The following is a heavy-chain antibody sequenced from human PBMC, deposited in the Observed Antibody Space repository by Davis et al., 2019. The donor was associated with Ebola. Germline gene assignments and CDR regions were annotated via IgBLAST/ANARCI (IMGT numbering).Heavy chain of an antibody. D-gene: IGHD6-6*01. CDR1: GYTFTSYG. CDR2: ISAYNGNT. V-gene: IGHV1-18*01. Sequence: ASVKVSCKASGYTFTSYGISWVRQAPGQGLEWMGWISAYNGNTNYAQKLQGRVTMTTDTSTSTAYMELRSLRSDDTAMYYCARIRSSIAARPWYFDYWGQGTLVTVSS. J-gene: IGHJ4*02. CDR3: ARIRSSIAARPWYFDY.